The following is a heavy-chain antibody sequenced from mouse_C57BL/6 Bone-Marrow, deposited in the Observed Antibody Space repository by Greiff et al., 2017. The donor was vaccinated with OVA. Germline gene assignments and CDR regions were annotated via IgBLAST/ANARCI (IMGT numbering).Heavy chain of an antibody. CDR2: IDPENGDT. V-gene: IGHV14-4*01. J-gene: IGHJ3*01. Sequence: EVQLQQSGAELVRPGASVKLSCTASGFNIKDDYMHWVKQRPEQGLEWIGWIDPENGDTEYASKFQGKATITADTSSNTAYLQLSSLTSEDTAVYYCTPYSNYGAYWGQGTLVTVSA. CDR3: TPYSNYGAY. CDR1: GFNIKDDY. D-gene: IGHD2-5*01.